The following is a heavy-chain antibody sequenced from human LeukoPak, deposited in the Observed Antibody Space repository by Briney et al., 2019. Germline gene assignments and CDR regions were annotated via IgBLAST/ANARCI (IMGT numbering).Heavy chain of an antibody. CDR3: ARVVHMRFDY. V-gene: IGHV4-34*01. CDR1: GGSFSGYY. J-gene: IGHJ4*02. CDR2: INHSGST. Sequence: SETLSLTCAVYGGSFSGYYWSWIRQPPGKGLEWIGEINHSGSTNYNPSLKSRVTISVDTSKNQFSLKLSSVTAAGTAVYYCARVVHMRFDYWGQGTLVTVSS.